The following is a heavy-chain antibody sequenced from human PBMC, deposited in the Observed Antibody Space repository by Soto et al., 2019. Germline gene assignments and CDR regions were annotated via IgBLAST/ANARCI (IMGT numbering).Heavy chain of an antibody. CDR1: GFTFSSYA. CDR2: ISYDGSNK. Sequence: PGGSLRLSCAASGFTFSSYAMHWVRQAPGKGLEWVAVISYDGSNKYYADSVKGRFTISRDNSKNTLYLQMNSLRAEDTAVYYCARDRLEGPGGFDYWGQGTLVTVYS. V-gene: IGHV3-30-3*01. J-gene: IGHJ4*02. D-gene: IGHD1-1*01. CDR3: ARDRLEGPGGFDY.